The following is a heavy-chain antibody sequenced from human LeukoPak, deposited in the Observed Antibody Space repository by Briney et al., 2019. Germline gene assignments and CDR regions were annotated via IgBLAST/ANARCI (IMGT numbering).Heavy chain of an antibody. V-gene: IGHV3-53*01. J-gene: IGHJ4*02. D-gene: IGHD2-21*02. CDR3: ARDGRPYCGGDCYDFDY. Sequence: GGSLRLSCAASGFTVSSNYMNWVRQAPGKGLEWVSVIYTGGSTYYADSVKGRFTISRDNSKNSLYLQMNSLRAEDTAVYYCARDGRPYCGGDCYDFDYWGQGTLVTVSS. CDR2: IYTGGST. CDR1: GFTVSSNY.